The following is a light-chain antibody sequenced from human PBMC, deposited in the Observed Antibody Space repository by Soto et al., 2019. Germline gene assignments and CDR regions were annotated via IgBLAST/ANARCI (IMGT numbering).Light chain of an antibody. V-gene: IGKV3-20*01. CDR3: QQYGSSLLT. Sequence: EIVLTQSPGTLSLSPGESAPLPARAIQKVGSPYVPGYQQKRGQAPRLLIYGTSSRATGIPDRFSGSGSGTDFTLTISRLEPEDFAVYYCQQYGSSLLTFGGGTKVEIK. J-gene: IGKJ4*01. CDR1: QKVGSPY. CDR2: GTS.